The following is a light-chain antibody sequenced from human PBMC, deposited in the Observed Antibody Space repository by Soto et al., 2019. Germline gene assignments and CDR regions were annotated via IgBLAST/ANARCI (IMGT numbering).Light chain of an antibody. CDR2: SDN. Sequence: QSVLTQPPSASGTPGQRVTISCSGGSSNIGSNTVNWYQQLPGTAPKLLIYSDNQRPSGVPDRFSGSKSGTSASLAISGLQSEDEADYYCAACDDSLNGWVFGGGTNLTVL. V-gene: IGLV1-44*01. CDR3: AACDDSLNGWV. J-gene: IGLJ3*02. CDR1: SSNIGSNT.